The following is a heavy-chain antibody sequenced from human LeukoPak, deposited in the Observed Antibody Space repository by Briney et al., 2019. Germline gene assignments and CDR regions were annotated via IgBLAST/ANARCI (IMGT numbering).Heavy chain of an antibody. CDR1: GYTFTSYW. Sequence: GESLKISFKGSGYTFTSYWINWVRQMPGKGLEWMGIIYPGESETRYSPSFQGQVTISADKSITTVYLQWSSLKASDTAMCYCARLYGDYALDYWGQGTLVTVSS. D-gene: IGHD4-17*01. V-gene: IGHV5-51*01. J-gene: IGHJ4*02. CDR3: ARLYGDYALDY. CDR2: IYPGESET.